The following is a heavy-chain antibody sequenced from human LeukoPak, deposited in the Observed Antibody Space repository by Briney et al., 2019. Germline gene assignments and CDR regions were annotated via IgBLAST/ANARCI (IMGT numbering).Heavy chain of an antibody. J-gene: IGHJ4*02. CDR3: AKGGPLLSPFDY. Sequence: GGSLRLSCAASGFTFDDYAMHWVRQAPGKGLEWASGISWNGGSIGYADSVKGRFTISRDNAKNSLYLQMNSLRAEDTALYYCAKGGPLLSPFDYWGQGTLVTVSS. V-gene: IGHV3-9*01. D-gene: IGHD2/OR15-2a*01. CDR2: ISWNGGSI. CDR1: GFTFDDYA.